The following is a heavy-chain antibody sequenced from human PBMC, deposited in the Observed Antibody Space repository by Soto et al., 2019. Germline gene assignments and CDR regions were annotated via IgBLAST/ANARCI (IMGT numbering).Heavy chain of an antibody. Sequence: QVHLQESGPGLVKPSQTLSLSCTVSGDSISSPHYYWTWIRQPPGKGLEWVGFIYYTGNNFYNPALKSRVAMSVDPSTNQFSLKLASVTDADTAVYFCARERKQNYDSSPWNGGFDSWGPGTLVTVSS. J-gene: IGHJ4*02. D-gene: IGHD3-22*01. V-gene: IGHV4-30-4*01. CDR3: ARERKQNYDSSPWNGGFDS. CDR2: IYYTGNN. CDR1: GDSISSPHYY.